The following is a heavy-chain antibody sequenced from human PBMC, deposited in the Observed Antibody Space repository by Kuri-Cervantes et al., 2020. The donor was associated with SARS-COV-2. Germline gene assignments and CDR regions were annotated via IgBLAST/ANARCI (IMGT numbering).Heavy chain of an antibody. V-gene: IGHV3-21*01. CDR2: ISSSSSYI. J-gene: IGHJ6*02. CDR3: ARWPTTTYYDFWSDGFAGYYYYGMDV. Sequence: GESLKISCAASGFTFSSYSMNWVRQAPGKGLEWVSSISSSSSYIYYADSVKGRFTISRDNAKNSLYLQMNSLRAEDTAVYYCARWPTTTYYDFWSDGFAGYYYYGMDVWGQGTTVTVSS. CDR1: GFTFSSYS. D-gene: IGHD3-3*01.